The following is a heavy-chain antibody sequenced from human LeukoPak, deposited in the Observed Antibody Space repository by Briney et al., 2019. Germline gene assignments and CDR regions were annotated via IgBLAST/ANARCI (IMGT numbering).Heavy chain of an antibody. V-gene: IGHV4-39*07. Sequence: SETLSLTCTVSGGSINSSSYYWGWVRQPPGKGLEWIGSMYYRGSTYYNPSLKSRVTISVDTSKNQFSLRLSSVTAADTAVYYCARGLYYNSSGRYGVDVWGQGTTVTVSS. D-gene: IGHD3-10*01. CDR3: ARGLYYNSSGRYGVDV. J-gene: IGHJ6*01. CDR1: GGSINSSSYY. CDR2: MYYRGST.